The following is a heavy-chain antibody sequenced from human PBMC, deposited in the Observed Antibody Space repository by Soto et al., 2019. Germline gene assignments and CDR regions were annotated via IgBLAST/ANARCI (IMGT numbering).Heavy chain of an antibody. Sequence: QAQLVQSGAEVNKPGASVKVSCKASGYTFTTYGISWVRQAPGRGLERMGWISAYNGNTKDAKKFQDRVTMTTDAFTSTAYMELRSLTSDDTAVYYCARDREAARPGWFDPWGQGTLVTVSS. CDR3: ARDREAARPGWFDP. V-gene: IGHV1-18*04. J-gene: IGHJ5*02. D-gene: IGHD6-6*01. CDR2: ISAYNGNT. CDR1: GYTFTTYG.